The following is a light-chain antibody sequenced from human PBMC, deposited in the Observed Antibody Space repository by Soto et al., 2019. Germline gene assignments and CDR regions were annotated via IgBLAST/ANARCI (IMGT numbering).Light chain of an antibody. Sequence: QSVLTQPASVSGSPGQSITISCTGTSSDVGRYKYVSWYQQHPGKVPKLMIYEVSSRPSGISSRFSGSKSGNTASLTISGLKAEDEADYYCSSYTSSSTRVFGGGTKLTVL. CDR3: SSYTSSSTRV. V-gene: IGLV2-14*01. CDR1: SSDVGRYKY. CDR2: EVS. J-gene: IGLJ3*02.